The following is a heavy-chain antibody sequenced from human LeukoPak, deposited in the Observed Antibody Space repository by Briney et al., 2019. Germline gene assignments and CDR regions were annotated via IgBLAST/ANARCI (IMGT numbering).Heavy chain of an antibody. Sequence: GGSLRLSCAASGFIFSSYAIHWVRQAPGKGLEWVAVISYDGSNKYYADSVKGRFTISRDNSKNTLFLHMNTLRPEDTAVYYCARVGVRTAAAGRGGGSPYFDSWGQGTLVTVSS. CDR1: GFIFSSYA. J-gene: IGHJ4*02. V-gene: IGHV3-30-3*01. D-gene: IGHD6-13*01. CDR3: ARVGVRTAAAGRGGGSPYFDS. CDR2: ISYDGSNK.